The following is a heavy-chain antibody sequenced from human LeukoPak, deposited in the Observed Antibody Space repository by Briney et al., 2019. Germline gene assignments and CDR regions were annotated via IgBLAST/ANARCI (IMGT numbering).Heavy chain of an antibody. CDR3: ATSSGWFLLDAFDI. J-gene: IGHJ3*02. D-gene: IGHD6-19*01. CDR2: ISSSSSYI. V-gene: IGHV3-21*01. CDR1: GFTFSSYA. Sequence: GGSLRLSCAASGFTFSSYAMSWVRQAPGKGLGWVSSISSSSSYIYYADSVKGRFTISRDNAKTSLYLQMNSLRAEDTAVYYCATSSGWFLLDAFDIWGQGTMVTVSS.